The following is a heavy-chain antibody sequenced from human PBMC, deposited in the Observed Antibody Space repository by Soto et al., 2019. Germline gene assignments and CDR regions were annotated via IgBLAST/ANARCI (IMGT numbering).Heavy chain of an antibody. V-gene: IGHV1-18*01. CDR2: ISAYNYNT. J-gene: IGHJ6*02. CDR3: ARAGGRNFFYGRDF. D-gene: IGHD2-8*02. CDR1: GYTFSSYG. Sequence: QVQLVQSGAEVKKPGASVKVSCKTSGYTFSSYGISWVRQAPGQGLEWMGWISAYNYNTNYAQKLQDRVTMTTDTSTSTAYMEVRSLSSDDTALYYCARAGGRNFFYGRDFWGQGTTVTVSS.